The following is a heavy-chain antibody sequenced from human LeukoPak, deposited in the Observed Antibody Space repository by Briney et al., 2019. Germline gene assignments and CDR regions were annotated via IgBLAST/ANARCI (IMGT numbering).Heavy chain of an antibody. CDR2: IYYSGST. CDR1: GGSISSSSYY. D-gene: IGHD6-13*01. Sequence: SETLSLTCTVSGGSISSSSYYWGWIRQPPGKGLEWIGSIYYSGSTYYNPSLKSRVTISVDTSKNQFSLKLSSVTAADTAVYYCAWSSSWFDYWGQGTLVTVSS. V-gene: IGHV4-39*01. CDR3: AWSSSWFDY. J-gene: IGHJ4*02.